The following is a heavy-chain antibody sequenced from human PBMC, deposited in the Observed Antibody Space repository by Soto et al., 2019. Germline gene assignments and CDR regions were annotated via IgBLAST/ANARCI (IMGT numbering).Heavy chain of an antibody. CDR3: TTSRAIFGVVIIEYYFDY. CDR2: IKSKTDGGTT. J-gene: IGHJ4*02. CDR1: GFTFSNAW. D-gene: IGHD3-3*01. Sequence: GGSLRLSCAASGFTFSNAWMSWVRQAPGKGLEWVGRIKSKTDGGTTDYAAPVKGRFTISRDDSKNTLYLQMNSLKTEDTAVYYCTTSRAIFGVVIIEYYFDYWGQGTLVTVSS. V-gene: IGHV3-15*01.